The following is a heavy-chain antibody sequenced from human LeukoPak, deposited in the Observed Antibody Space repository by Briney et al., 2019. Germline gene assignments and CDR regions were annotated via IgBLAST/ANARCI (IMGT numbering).Heavy chain of an antibody. V-gene: IGHV3-7*03. J-gene: IGHJ4*02. Sequence: GGSLRLSCAASGLTFSSYWMRWVRQAPGKGLEWVANIKQDGSEKNYVDSVKGRFTISRDNAKNSLHLQMNSLRAEDTAVYYCASGLELDYWGQGTLVTVSS. CDR1: GLTFSSYW. CDR3: ASGLELDY. CDR2: IKQDGSEK.